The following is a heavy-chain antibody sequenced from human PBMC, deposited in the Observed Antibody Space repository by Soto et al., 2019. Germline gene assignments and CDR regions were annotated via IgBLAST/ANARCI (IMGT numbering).Heavy chain of an antibody. CDR2: ISYDGINK. CDR3: VQDRGPFGDGRERGDY. Sequence: QVQLVESGGGVVQPGRSLRLSCAASGFIFSRCGMHWVRQAPGKGLEWVAVISYDGINKYYEDSVKGRFAISRDNSKNTLYLQMNSLSADDTAVYYCVQDRGPFGDGRERGDYWCQGTLVAVSS. D-gene: IGHD3-16*01. CDR1: GFIFSRCG. J-gene: IGHJ4*02. V-gene: IGHV3-30*18.